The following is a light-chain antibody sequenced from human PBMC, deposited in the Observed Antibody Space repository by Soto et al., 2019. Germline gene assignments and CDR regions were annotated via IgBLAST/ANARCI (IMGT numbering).Light chain of an antibody. V-gene: IGLV2-8*01. CDR2: DVT. CDR3: TSYAGSKLRV. Sequence: QSALTQPPSASGSPGQSVTISCTGTRSDVGGYDYVSWFQHHPGKAPKLIIYDVTKRPSGVPDRFSGSKSDNTASLTVSGLQAEDEADYFCTSYAGSKLRVFGGGTKLTVL. CDR1: RSDVGGYDY. J-gene: IGLJ2*01.